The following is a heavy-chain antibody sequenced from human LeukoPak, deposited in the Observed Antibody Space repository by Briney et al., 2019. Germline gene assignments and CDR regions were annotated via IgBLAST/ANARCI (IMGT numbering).Heavy chain of an antibody. CDR3: AEPLYDFWSGYQLGYMDV. V-gene: IGHV3-23*01. J-gene: IGHJ6*03. Sequence: GGSLRLSCAASGFTFSSYAMSWVRQAPGKGLEWDSAISGSGGSTYYADSVKGRFTISRDNSKNTLYLQMNSLRAEDTAVYYCAEPLYDFWSGYQLGYMDVWGKGTTVTVSS. CDR2: ISGSGGST. D-gene: IGHD3-3*01. CDR1: GFTFSSYA.